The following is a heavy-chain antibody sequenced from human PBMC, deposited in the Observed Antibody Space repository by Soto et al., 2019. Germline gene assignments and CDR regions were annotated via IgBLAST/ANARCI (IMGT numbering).Heavy chain of an antibody. D-gene: IGHD2-2*01. CDR3: ARVRPHSSTRTAAVLYYFDY. V-gene: IGHV4-4*02. CDR1: GDSISSRYW. Sequence: SEILSLTCTVSGDSISSRYWWTWVRQPPGKGLEWLGEVYHSGFVSYNPSLESRVTISVDKSKNQFSLNLASVTAADTAVYYCARVRPHSSTRTAAVLYYFDYWGQGALVNVSS. CDR2: VYHSGFV. J-gene: IGHJ4*02.